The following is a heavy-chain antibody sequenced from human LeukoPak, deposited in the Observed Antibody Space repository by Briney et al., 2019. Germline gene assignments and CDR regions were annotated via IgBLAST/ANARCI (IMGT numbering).Heavy chain of an antibody. J-gene: IGHJ4*02. CDR1: QFGFSVYW. V-gene: IGHV3-7*01. Sequence: GGSLRLSCAASQFGFSVYWMSWVRQAPGKGLEWVANINEAGTEEFYVDSVEGRFTISRDNRKKLLYLQMNSLRVDDTAIYYCARASAPGTVDYGGQGTLVTVSS. CDR2: INEAGTEE. CDR3: ARASAPGTVDY.